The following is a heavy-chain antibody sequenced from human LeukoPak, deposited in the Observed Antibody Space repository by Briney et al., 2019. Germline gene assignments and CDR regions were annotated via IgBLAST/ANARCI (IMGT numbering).Heavy chain of an antibody. CDR1: GGTFSSYA. Sequence: ASVKVSCKASGGTFSSYAISWVRQAPGQGLEWMGRIIPILGIANYAQKFQGRVTITADKSTSTAYMELSSLRAEDTATYYCARGGWGGNYFDAFEIWGLGDNGHRLF. CDR2: IIPILGIA. D-gene: IGHD3-10*01. CDR3: ARGGWGGNYFDAFEI. V-gene: IGHV1-69*04. J-gene: IGHJ3*02.